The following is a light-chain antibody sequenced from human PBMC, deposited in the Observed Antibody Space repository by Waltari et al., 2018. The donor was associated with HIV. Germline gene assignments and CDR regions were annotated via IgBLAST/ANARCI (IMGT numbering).Light chain of an antibody. J-gene: IGLJ2*01. CDR3: SSYTSSGPRYVL. V-gene: IGLV2-14*03. CDR1: SGDVGGYNF. Sequence: SALTQPASVSGSPGQSITISCSGTSGDVGGYNFVSWYQKHPGKAPKLIIYNVSSRPSGVSIRFSGSRSANSAALTISVLQVEDEADDFCSSYTSSGPRYVLFGGGTRLTVL. CDR2: NVS.